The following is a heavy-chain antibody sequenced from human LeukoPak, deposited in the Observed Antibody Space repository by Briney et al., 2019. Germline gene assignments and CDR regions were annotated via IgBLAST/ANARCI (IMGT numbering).Heavy chain of an antibody. V-gene: IGHV1-2*07. CDR2: INPTSGAT. CDR1: GYTFIGYY. CDR3: ARRWGTYDILTGYYRDQDAFDI. J-gene: IGHJ3*02. D-gene: IGHD3-9*01. Sequence: ASVKVSCKTSGYTFIGYYLHWVRQAPGQGLEWLGWINPTSGATNSAYKFQGRVTLTRDTSISTAYMELSRLRSDDTAMYYCARRWGTYDILTGYYRDQDAFDIWGQGTMVTVSS.